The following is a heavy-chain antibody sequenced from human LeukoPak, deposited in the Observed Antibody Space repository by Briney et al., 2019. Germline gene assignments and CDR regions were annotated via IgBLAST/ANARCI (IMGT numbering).Heavy chain of an antibody. V-gene: IGHV4-34*01. J-gene: IGHJ5*02. CDR3: AREWSADIVVVPAAIRMYNWFDP. D-gene: IGHD2-2*02. Sequence: SETLSLTCAVYGGSFSGYYWSWIRQPPGKGPEWIGEINHSGSTNYNPSLKSRVTISVDTSKNQFSLKLSSVTAADTAVYYCAREWSADIVVVPAAIRMYNWFDPWGQGTLVTVSS. CDR1: GGSFSGYY. CDR2: INHSGST.